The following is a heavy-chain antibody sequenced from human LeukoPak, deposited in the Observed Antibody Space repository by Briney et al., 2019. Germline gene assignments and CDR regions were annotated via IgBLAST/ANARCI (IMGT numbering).Heavy chain of an antibody. CDR3: ARESTMVRGALDY. Sequence: GGSLRLSCAASGFTFSSYSRNWVRRAPGKGLEWVSSISSSSSYIYYADSVKGRFTISRDNAKNSLYLQMNSLRAEDTAVYYCARESTMVRGALDYWGQGTLVTVSS. D-gene: IGHD3-10*01. CDR1: GFTFSSYS. J-gene: IGHJ4*02. CDR2: ISSSSSYI. V-gene: IGHV3-21*01.